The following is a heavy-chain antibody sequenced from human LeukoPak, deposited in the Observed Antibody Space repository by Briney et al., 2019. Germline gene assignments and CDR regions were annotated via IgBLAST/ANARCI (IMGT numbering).Heavy chain of an antibody. J-gene: IGHJ4*02. D-gene: IGHD3-22*01. Sequence: GGSLRLSCAAPGFTFSSYAMNWVRQAPGKGLEWVSAISGSAGSTYYADSVKGRFTISRDNSKNTLYLQMNSLRAEDTAVYYCAKAEYYYDSTGYRPQYYFDYWGQGTLVTVSS. CDR1: GFTFSSYA. CDR3: AKAEYYYDSTGYRPQYYFDY. V-gene: IGHV3-23*01. CDR2: ISGSAGST.